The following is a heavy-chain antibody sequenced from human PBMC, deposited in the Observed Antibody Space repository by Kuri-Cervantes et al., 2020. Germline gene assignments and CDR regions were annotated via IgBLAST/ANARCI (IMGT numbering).Heavy chain of an antibody. J-gene: IGHJ5*02. CDR2: IYSGGST. CDR1: GFTVSSNY. D-gene: IGHD1-1*01. Sequence: GESLKISCAASGFTVSSNYMGWVRQAPGKGLEWVSVIYSGGSTYYADSVKGRFTISRDNSKNTLYLQMNSLRAEDTAVYYCARDRWNDLFAWFDPWGQGTLVTVSS. V-gene: IGHV3-53*05. CDR3: ARDRWNDLFAWFDP.